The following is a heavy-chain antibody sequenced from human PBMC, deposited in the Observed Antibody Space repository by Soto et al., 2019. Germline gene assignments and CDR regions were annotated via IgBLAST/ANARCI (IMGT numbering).Heavy chain of an antibody. D-gene: IGHD6-19*01. CDR3: AKPEQWLDDAFDI. CDR1: GFTFSSYG. J-gene: IGHJ3*02. CDR2: ISYDGSNK. V-gene: IGHV3-30*18. Sequence: SCAASGFTFSSYGMHWVRQAPGKGLEWVAVISYDGSNKYYADSVKGRFTISRDNSKNTLYLQMNSLRAEDTAVYYCAKPEQWLDDAFDIWGQGTMVTVSS.